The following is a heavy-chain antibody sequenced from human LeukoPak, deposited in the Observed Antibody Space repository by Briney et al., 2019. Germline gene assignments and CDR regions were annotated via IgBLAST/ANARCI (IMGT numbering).Heavy chain of an antibody. CDR3: APSRINMIRGVVITVASPEY. V-gene: IGHV1-24*01. CDR2: SDPEDREI. CDR1: GYTLTELS. Sequence: GASVKVSCKVSGYTLTELSLHWVRQAPGKGLEWMGGSDPEDREIIYAQRFQGRVTLTEDTSTDTVYMELNSLRSEDTAVYYCAPSRINMIRGVVITVASPEYWGQGTLVTVSS. D-gene: IGHD3-10*01. J-gene: IGHJ4*02.